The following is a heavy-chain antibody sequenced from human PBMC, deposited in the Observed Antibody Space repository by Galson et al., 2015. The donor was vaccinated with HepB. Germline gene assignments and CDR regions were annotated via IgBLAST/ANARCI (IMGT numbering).Heavy chain of an antibody. Sequence: SLRLSCAASGFTFGDYAMSWFRQAPGKGLEWVGFIRSKAYGGTTEYAASVKGRFTISRDDSKSIAYLQMNSLKTEDTAVYYCTRALVLLWFGEPQSLDVWGQGTTVTVSS. CDR2: IRSKAYGGTT. V-gene: IGHV3-49*03. CDR1: GFTFGDYA. CDR3: TRALVLLWFGEPQSLDV. D-gene: IGHD3-10*01. J-gene: IGHJ6*02.